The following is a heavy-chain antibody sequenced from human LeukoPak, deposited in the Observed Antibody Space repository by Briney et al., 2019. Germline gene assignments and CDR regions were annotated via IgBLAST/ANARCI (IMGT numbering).Heavy chain of an antibody. J-gene: IGHJ4*02. CDR2: VYYDGST. Sequence: SETLSLTCTVSGDSIRSTSYYWAWIRQPPGKGLEWIGRVYYDGSTYFNPSLKSRVTISVDTSKNQFTLKMRSVTAADTAVYYCARPSYYGGSARWGRGSLVTVSS. D-gene: IGHD2-21*01. CDR3: ARPSYYGGSAR. V-gene: IGHV4-39*01. CDR1: GDSIRSTSYY.